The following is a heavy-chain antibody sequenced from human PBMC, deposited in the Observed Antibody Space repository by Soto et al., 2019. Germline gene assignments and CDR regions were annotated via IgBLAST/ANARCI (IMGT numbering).Heavy chain of an antibody. V-gene: IGHV4-4*07. CDR2: IYSSGTT. D-gene: IGHD1-26*01. CDR3: AREGSGGYKWFDP. J-gene: IGHJ5*02. Sequence: SETLSLTCKVANGSVSGYYWSWIRQPAGKGLEWIGRIYSSGTTNYNPSFKSRVTMSVDKSNNQLYLRLSSLTAADTAVYFCAREGSGGYKWFDPFGQRTLVTLCS. CDR1: NGSVSGYY.